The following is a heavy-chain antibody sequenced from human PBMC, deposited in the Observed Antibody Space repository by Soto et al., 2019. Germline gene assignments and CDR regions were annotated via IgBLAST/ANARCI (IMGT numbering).Heavy chain of an antibody. CDR1: GFTFSSYA. J-gene: IGHJ4*02. V-gene: IGHV3-30-3*01. Sequence: GGSLRLSCAASGFTFSSYAMHWVRQAPGKGLEWVAVISYDGSNKYYADSVKGRFTISRDNSKNTLYLQMNSLRAEDTAVYYCARDKSPKTGSWSDWGQGTLVTVSS. D-gene: IGHD1-1*01. CDR3: ARDKSPKTGSWSD. CDR2: ISYDGSNK.